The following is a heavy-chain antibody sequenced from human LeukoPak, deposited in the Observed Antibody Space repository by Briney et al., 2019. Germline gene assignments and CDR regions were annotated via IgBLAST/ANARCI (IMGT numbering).Heavy chain of an antibody. CDR2: INPNSGGS. Sequence: GASVKVSCKASGYTFTGYYLHWVRQAPGQGLEWVGWINPNSGGSNYAQKFQGRVTMTRDTSITTVYMELSRLRSDDTAVYYCSREDYWGQGTLVTVSS. V-gene: IGHV1-2*02. J-gene: IGHJ4*02. CDR3: SREDY. CDR1: GYTFTGYY.